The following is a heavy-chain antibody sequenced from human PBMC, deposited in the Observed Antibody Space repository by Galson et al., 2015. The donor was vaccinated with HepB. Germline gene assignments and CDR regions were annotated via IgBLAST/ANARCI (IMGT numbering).Heavy chain of an antibody. CDR1: GFTFSRYG. CDR3: ARDLVPYDSSGYYAPIAY. D-gene: IGHD3-22*01. J-gene: IGHJ4*02. V-gene: IGHV3-33*01. Sequence: SLRLSCAASGFTFSRYGMHWVRQAPGKGLEWVAFIWYDGSNKYYADSVKGRFTISRDNSKNTLYVQMNSLRAEDTAVYYCARDLVPYDSSGYYAPIAYWGQGTLCTVSS. CDR2: IWYDGSNK.